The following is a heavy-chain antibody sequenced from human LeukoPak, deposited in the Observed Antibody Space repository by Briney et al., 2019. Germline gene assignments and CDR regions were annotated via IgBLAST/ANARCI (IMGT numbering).Heavy chain of an antibody. V-gene: IGHV3-7*01. CDR3: ASANPILLDYYYYYYMDV. Sequence: QPGGPLRLSCAASGFTFSSYWLTWVRQAPGKGLEWVANIKQDGSEKFYVDSVKGRFTISRDSAKNSLYLQMNSLRAEDTAVYYCASANPILLDYYYYYYMDVWGKGTTVTISS. D-gene: IGHD3-3*01. J-gene: IGHJ6*03. CDR2: IKQDGSEK. CDR1: GFTFSSYW.